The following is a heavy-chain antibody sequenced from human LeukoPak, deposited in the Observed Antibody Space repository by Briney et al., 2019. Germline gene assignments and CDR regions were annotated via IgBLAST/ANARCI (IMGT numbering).Heavy chain of an antibody. CDR3: AKDSGYTADPYYYYGMVV. CDR1: GFTFSSYG. Sequence: GGSLRLSCAASGFTFSSYGMHWVRQAPGKGLEWVAVISYDGSNKYYADSVKGRFTISRDNSKNTLYLQMNSLRAEDTAVYYCAKDSGYTADPYYYYGMVVWGQETTVTVSS. D-gene: IGHD5-18*01. J-gene: IGHJ6*02. V-gene: IGHV3-30*18. CDR2: ISYDGSNK.